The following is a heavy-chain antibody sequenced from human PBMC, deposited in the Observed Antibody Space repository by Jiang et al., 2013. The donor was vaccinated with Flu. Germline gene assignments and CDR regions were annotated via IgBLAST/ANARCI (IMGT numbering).Heavy chain of an antibody. J-gene: IGHJ4*02. V-gene: IGHV3-30*18. CDR2: ISYDGSNK. CDR3: AKAGGWTGFDF. CDR1: GFTFRSWD. D-gene: IGHD3/OR15-3a*01. Sequence: VQLLESGGGVVQPGRSLRLSCAASGFTFRSWDMHWVRQPPGKGLEWLTIISYDGSNKYYADSVKGRFTISRDNPKDTLYLQMNSLRAEDTAVYYCAKAGGWTGFDFWGQGALVTVAS.